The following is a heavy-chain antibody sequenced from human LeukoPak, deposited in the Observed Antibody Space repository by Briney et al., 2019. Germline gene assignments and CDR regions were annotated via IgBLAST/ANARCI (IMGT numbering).Heavy chain of an antibody. CDR3: ARLLGSVTTFDY. CDR2: LWPDGGVK. J-gene: IGHJ4*02. D-gene: IGHD4-17*01. CDR1: GFSFSSSY. Sequence: GGSLRLSCAASGFSFSSSYMSWVRQAPGKGLEWVATLWPDGGVKRYVDSVRDRFTISRDNAKSSLYLQMSSLGAEDTGVYYCARLLGSVTTFDYWGQGALATVS. V-gene: IGHV3-7*01.